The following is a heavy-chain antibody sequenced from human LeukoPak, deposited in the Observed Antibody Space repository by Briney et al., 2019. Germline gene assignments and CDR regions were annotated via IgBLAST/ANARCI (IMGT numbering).Heavy chain of an antibody. Sequence: HPGGSLRLSCAASGFTFSSYGMHSVRQAPGKGLEWVAFIRYDGSDKHYADSVKGRFAISRDNSKTTLYLQMNSLRAEDTAAYYCANLPIRGSGSYYTDYWGQGTLVTVSS. D-gene: IGHD3-10*01. CDR1: GFTFSSYG. CDR2: IRYDGSDK. V-gene: IGHV3-30*02. CDR3: ANLPIRGSGSYYTDY. J-gene: IGHJ4*02.